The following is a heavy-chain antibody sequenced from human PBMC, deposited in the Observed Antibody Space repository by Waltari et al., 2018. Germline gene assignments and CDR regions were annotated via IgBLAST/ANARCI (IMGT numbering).Heavy chain of an antibody. CDR3: VKGRYYDFWSAYPDY. J-gene: IGHJ4*02. Sequence: ELQLVESGGAVVRPGGSLSLSCAASGLTFDDHALPWVRQAPGKGLEWVSVISWDGTNTYYVDSVKGRFTISRDNSKSTLYLQMSSLRAEDTALYYCVKGRYYDFWSAYPDYWGQGTLVTVSS. D-gene: IGHD3-3*01. CDR2: ISWDGTNT. V-gene: IGHV3-43D*04. CDR1: GLTFDDHA.